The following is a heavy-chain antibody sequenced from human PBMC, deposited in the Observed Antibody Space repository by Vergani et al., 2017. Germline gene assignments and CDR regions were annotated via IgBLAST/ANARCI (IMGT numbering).Heavy chain of an antibody. CDR2: TRNKANSYTT. J-gene: IGHJ4*02. V-gene: IGHV3-72*01. D-gene: IGHD3-22*01. CDR3: ATPGYYYDSSGYYWVY. CDR1: GFTFSGSA. Sequence: EVQLVESGGGLVQPGGSLKLSCAASGFTFSGSAMHWVRQASGKGLEWVGRTRNKANSYTTEYAASVKGRFTISRDDSKNSLYLQMNSLKTEDTAVYYCATPGYYYDSSGYYWVYWGQGTLVTVSS.